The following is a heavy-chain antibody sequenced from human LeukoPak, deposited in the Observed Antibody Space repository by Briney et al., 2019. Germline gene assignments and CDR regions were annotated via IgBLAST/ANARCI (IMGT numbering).Heavy chain of an antibody. CDR3: AGSSGWYRSFDY. V-gene: IGHV3-30*02. D-gene: IGHD6-19*01. CDR1: GFTFSSYG. Sequence: GGSLRLSCAASGFTFSSYGMHWVRQAPGKGLEWVAFIRYDGSNKYYADSVKGRFTISRGNSKNTLYLQMNSLRAEDTAVYYCAGSSGWYRSFDYWGQGTLVTVSS. CDR2: IRYDGSNK. J-gene: IGHJ4*02.